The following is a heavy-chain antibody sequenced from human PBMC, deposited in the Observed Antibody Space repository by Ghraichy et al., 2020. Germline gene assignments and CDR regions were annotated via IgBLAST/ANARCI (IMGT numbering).Heavy chain of an antibody. J-gene: IGHJ4*02. CDR2: ISPYNGNT. Sequence: VKVSCKTSGYSFTFYGISWVRQAPGQGLEWLGWISPYNGNTDYAQNLQGRITMTSDTSTSTAYMELRSLKSDDSAVYFCARTAAAATYYYFDNWGQGTLVTVSS. V-gene: IGHV1-18*01. CDR1: GYSFTFYG. D-gene: IGHD6-13*01. CDR3: ARTAAAATYYYFDN.